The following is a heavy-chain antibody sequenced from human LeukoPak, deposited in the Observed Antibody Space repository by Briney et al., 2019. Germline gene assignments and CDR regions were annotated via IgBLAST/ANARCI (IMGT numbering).Heavy chain of an antibody. CDR3: AKGATSKRRDGYCSGGSCYLVDY. J-gene: IGHJ4*02. CDR2: ISGSGGST. Sequence: GGSLRLSCAASGFTFSSYAMSWVRQAPGKGLEWVSAISGSGGSTYYADSVKGRFTISRDNSKNTLYLQMNSLRAEDTAVYYCAKGATSKRRDGYCSGGSCYLVDYWGQGTLVTVSS. V-gene: IGHV3-23*01. D-gene: IGHD2-15*01. CDR1: GFTFSSYA.